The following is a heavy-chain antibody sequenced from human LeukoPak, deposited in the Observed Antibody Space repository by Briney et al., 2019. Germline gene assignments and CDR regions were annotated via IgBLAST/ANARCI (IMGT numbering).Heavy chain of an antibody. CDR2: IYDSGST. D-gene: IGHD6-13*01. Sequence: SETLSLTCTVSGGSISSSSHYWGWIRQPPGKRLEWIGSIYDSGSTYYNPSLKSRVTISVDTSKNQFSLKLTSMTAADTAVYYCARHAWGSSWYYWFDPWGQGTLVTVSS. V-gene: IGHV4-39*01. J-gene: IGHJ5*02. CDR3: ARHAWGSSWYYWFDP. CDR1: GGSISSSSHY.